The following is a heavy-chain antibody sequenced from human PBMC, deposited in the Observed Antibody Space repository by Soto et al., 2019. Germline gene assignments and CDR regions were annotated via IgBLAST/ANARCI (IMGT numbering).Heavy chain of an antibody. D-gene: IGHD2-2*01. CDR3: AVYCCSVSCYPRTSDY. CDR1: GFTFSNYW. V-gene: IGHV3-74*01. Sequence: EVQLVESGGGLVQPGGSLRLSCAASGFTFSNYWMNWVRQAPGKGLVWVSQISSDGSSTTYSDSVKGRFTMSRDNAKNTLHLQMNLLRADDTAGYYCAVYCCSVSCYPRTSDYWGQGNLVTVSS. CDR2: ISSDGSST. J-gene: IGHJ4*02.